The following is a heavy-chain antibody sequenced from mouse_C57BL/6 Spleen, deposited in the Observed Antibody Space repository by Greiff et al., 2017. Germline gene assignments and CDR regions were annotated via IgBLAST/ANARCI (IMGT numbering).Heavy chain of an antibody. Sequence: QVQLQQPGAELVMPGASVKLSCKASGYTFTSYWMHWVKQRPGQGLEWIGEIDPSDSYTNYNQKFKGKSTLTVDKSSSTAYMQLSSLTSEDSAVYYCARRGDAMDYCGQGTSVTVSS. CDR1: GYTFTSYW. J-gene: IGHJ4*01. CDR3: ARRGDAMDY. CDR2: IDPSDSYT. V-gene: IGHV1-69*01.